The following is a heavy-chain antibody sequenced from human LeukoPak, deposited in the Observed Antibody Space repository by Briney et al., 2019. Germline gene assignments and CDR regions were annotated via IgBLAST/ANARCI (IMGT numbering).Heavy chain of an antibody. CDR1: GFTFSSYG. V-gene: IGHV3-30*18. J-gene: IGHJ4*02. CDR2: ISYDGSNE. D-gene: IGHD3-22*01. CDR3: AKPPGDSSGYPDY. Sequence: PGGSLRLSCAASGFTFSSYGMHWVRQAPGKGLEWVAVISYDGSNEYYADSVKGRFTISRDNSKNTLYLQMNSLRAEDTAVYYCAKPPGDSSGYPDYWGQGTLVTVSS.